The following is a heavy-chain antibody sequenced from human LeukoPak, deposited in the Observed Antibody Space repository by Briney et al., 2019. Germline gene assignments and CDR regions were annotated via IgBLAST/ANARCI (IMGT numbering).Heavy chain of an antibody. V-gene: IGHV4-59*08. D-gene: IGHD3-10*01. CDR1: GDSLSNNY. CDR2: IYNSGTT. CDR3: ARQSGSGRISYHFEY. Sequence: SETLSLTCTVSGDSLSNNYWSWIRQPPGKGLEWIGYIYNSGTTNYNPSLKSRVTISVDTSKNQFSMKLNSVTAADTAVYYCARQSGSGRISYHFEYWGQGTLVTVSS. J-gene: IGHJ4*02.